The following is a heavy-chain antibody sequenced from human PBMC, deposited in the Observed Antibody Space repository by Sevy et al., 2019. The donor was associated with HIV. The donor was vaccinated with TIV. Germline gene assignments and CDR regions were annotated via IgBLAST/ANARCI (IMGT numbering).Heavy chain of an antibody. Sequence: GGSLRLSCAASGFTFSSYSMNWVRQPPGKGLEWVSSISSSSSYIYYADSVKGRFTIPRDNATNSLYLQMNSMRAEDTAVYYCAQWGQQLTFDYWGQGTLVTVSS. CDR1: GFTFSSYS. D-gene: IGHD6-13*01. CDR2: ISSSSSYI. CDR3: AQWGQQLTFDY. V-gene: IGHV3-21*01. J-gene: IGHJ4*02.